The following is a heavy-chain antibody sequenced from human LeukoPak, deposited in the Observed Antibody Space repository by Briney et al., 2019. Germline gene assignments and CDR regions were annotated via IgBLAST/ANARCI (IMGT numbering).Heavy chain of an antibody. CDR2: TCPRSGVT. CDR1: GYTFTDSY. J-gene: IGHJ4*02. CDR3: ARDNYGTLDY. Sequence: ASVKVSCKPSGYTFTDSYIHWGRQAPGQGLEWMGWTCPRSGVTKYTQKFQGRVTMTRDTSISTVYMELTSLTFDDPAVYYCARDNYGTLDYWGQGTLVTV. V-gene: IGHV1-2*02. D-gene: IGHD3-16*01.